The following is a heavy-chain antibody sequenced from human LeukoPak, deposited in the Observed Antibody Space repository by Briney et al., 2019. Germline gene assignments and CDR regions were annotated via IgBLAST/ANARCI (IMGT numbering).Heavy chain of an antibody. CDR2: IYYSGST. CDR3: SRGRAYFD. D-gene: IGHD3-9*01. CDR1: GGSISSSSYY. J-gene: IGHJ4*02. Sequence: SETLSLTCTVSGGSISSSSYYWGWIRQPPGKGLEWIGSIYYSGSTYYNPSLKSRVTISVDTSKNQFSLRLSSVTAADTAVYYCSRGRAYFDWGQGTLVTVSS. V-gene: IGHV4-39*07.